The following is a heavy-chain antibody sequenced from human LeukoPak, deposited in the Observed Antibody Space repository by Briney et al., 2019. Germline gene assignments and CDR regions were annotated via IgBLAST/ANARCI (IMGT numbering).Heavy chain of an antibody. J-gene: IGHJ4*02. Sequence: PSGTLSLTCAVSGGSISSSNWWSWVRQPPGKGLEWIGEIYHSGSTNYNPSLKSRVTISVDKSKDQFSLKLSSVTAADTAVYYCARVEGYQQLVFDYWGQGTLVTDSS. CDR3: ARVEGYQQLVFDY. CDR1: GGSISSSNW. CDR2: IYHSGST. V-gene: IGHV4-4*02. D-gene: IGHD6-13*01.